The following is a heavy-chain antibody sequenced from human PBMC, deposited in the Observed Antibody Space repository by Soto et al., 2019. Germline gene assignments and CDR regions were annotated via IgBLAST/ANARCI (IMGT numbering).Heavy chain of an antibody. CDR3: ARHGGLRSHAFDI. CDR2: IYYSGST. Sequence: PSEIPELNCTVSGGCSNSGRYYWGWIRQPPGKGLEWIGSIYYSGSTYYNPSLKSRVTISVDTSKNQFSLKLSSVTAADTAVYYCARHGGLRSHAFDICGQGTMVT. CDR1: GGCSNSGRYY. D-gene: IGHD3-16*01. J-gene: IGHJ3*02. V-gene: IGHV4-39*01.